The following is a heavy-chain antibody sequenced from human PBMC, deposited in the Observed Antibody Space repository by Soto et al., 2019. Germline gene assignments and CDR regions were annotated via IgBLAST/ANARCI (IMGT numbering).Heavy chain of an antibody. CDR3: ARGRALHN. V-gene: IGHV3-7*04. J-gene: IGHJ4*02. D-gene: IGHD1-26*01. CDR1: GFTFRNFF. Sequence: GGSLRLSGAASGFTFRNFFISWVRQAPWKGLEWVANIKEDGSETHYADSVKGRFTISRDNAKDSLSLEMNSLRGDDTAVYHWARGRALHNLGQRILLTVSS. CDR2: IKEDGSET.